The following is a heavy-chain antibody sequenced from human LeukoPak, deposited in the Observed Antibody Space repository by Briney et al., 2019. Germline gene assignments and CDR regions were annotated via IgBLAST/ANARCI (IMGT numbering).Heavy chain of an antibody. CDR2: ISSSSTYK. D-gene: IGHD3-9*01. CDR3: ASPPGRRYAAYYMDV. J-gene: IGHJ6*03. Sequence: PGGSLRLSCTASGFTFSTYSMTWVRQAPGKVLEWVSFISSSSTYKYYADSVKGRFTISRDNARNSLSLQMNSLRAEDTAVYYCASPPGRRYAAYYMDVWGKGTTVTVSS. CDR1: GFTFSTYS. V-gene: IGHV3-21*01.